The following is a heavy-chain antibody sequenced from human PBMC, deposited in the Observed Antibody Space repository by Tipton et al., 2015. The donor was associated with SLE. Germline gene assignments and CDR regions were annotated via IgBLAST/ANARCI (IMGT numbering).Heavy chain of an antibody. J-gene: IGHJ4*01. V-gene: IGHV1-46*01. Sequence: QVQLVQSGPEVKKPGASVKVSCTASGYTFSSNYIHWVRQAPGQGLEWMGIVNPDTGGTSYAQRFQGRVTVTADTSSSTVYVELSSLRFEDTAVYYCARGRSRSGSDVFDYWGHGSLVTVSS. CDR3: ARGRSRSGSDVFDY. CDR1: GYTFSSNY. CDR2: VNPDTGGT. D-gene: IGHD6-19*01.